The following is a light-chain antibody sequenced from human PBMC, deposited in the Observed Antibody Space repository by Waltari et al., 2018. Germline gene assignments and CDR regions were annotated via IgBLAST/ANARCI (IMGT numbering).Light chain of an antibody. J-gene: IGKJ4*01. CDR3: QQYYSTPLT. CDR1: QSVLYRSKNKNY. V-gene: IGKV4-1*01. Sequence: DIVMTQSPDTLAVSLGERATINCKYSQSVLYRSKNKNYLAWYQQKPGQPPKLLIYWASTRESGVPDRFSASGSGTDFTLTISSLQAEDVAVYYCQQYYSTPLTFGGCTKVEIK. CDR2: WAS.